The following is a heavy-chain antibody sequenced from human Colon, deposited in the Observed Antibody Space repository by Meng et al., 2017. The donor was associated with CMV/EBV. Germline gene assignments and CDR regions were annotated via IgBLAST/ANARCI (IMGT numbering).Heavy chain of an antibody. CDR3: ARGIVLGGGVEH. J-gene: IGHJ1*01. CDR2: INTNTGSP. D-gene: IGHD2-15*01. Sequence: QVQLVQSGSELKKPGASVKISCKASGYTFSKYAINWVRQAPGPGLEWMGWINTNTGSPTFSQGFTGRFVFSLDTSVTTAYLQINILKAEDTAVYYCARGIVLGGGVEHWGQGTLVTVSS. CDR1: GYTFSKYA. V-gene: IGHV7-4-1*02.